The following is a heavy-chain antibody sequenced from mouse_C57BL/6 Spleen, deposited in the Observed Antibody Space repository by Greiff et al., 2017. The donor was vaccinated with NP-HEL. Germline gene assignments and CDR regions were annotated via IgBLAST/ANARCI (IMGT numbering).Heavy chain of an antibody. D-gene: IGHD2-1*01. V-gene: IGHV5-16*01. J-gene: IGHJ2*01. CDR1: GFTFSDYY. CDR3: ARDGNYEGYFDY. CDR2: INYDGSST. Sequence: EVQRVESEGGLVQPGSSMKLSCTASGFTFSDYYMAWVRQVPEKGLEWVANINYDGSSTYYLDSLKSRFIISRDNAKNILYLQMSSLKSEDTATYYCARDGNYEGYFDYWGQGTTLTVSS.